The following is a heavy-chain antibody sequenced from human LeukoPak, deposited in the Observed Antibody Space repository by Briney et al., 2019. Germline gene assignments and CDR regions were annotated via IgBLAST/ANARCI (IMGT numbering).Heavy chain of an antibody. D-gene: IGHD3-9*01. V-gene: IGHV4-4*07. Sequence: SETLSLTCTVSGGSISSYYWSWIRQPAGKGLEWIGRIYASGSINYNPSLKSRVTISVDTSKNQFSLKLSSVTAADTAVYYCARDLKYYDILTGYYNGAFDIWGQGTMVTVSS. CDR3: ARDLKYYDILTGYYNGAFDI. J-gene: IGHJ3*02. CDR2: IYASGSI. CDR1: GGSISSYY.